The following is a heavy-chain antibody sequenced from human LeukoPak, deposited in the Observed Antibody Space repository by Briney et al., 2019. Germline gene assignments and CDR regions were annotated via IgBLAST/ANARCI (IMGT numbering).Heavy chain of an antibody. D-gene: IGHD1-26*01. J-gene: IGHJ3*02. Sequence: GASVKVSCKASGYTFTCYYMHWVRQAPGQGPGWLGWIDPNNGGTYYGQKFQGRVTLSRDMSISTAYMELSRLRTDDTAVYYCARVENSGRRQWAFDIWGQGTMVTVSS. CDR2: IDPNNGGT. CDR1: GYTFTCYY. CDR3: ARVENSGRRQWAFDI. V-gene: IGHV1-2*02.